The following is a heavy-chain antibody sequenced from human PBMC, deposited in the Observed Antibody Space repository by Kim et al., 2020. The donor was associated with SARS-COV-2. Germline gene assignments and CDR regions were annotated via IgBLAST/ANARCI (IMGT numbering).Heavy chain of an antibody. D-gene: IGHD6-19*01. J-gene: IGHJ3*02. V-gene: IGHV3-23*01. CDR3: ANLLGYSSGWYDAFDI. Sequence: VKGRFTIARDNSKNTLYLQMNSLRAEDTAVYYCANLLGYSSGWYDAFDIWGQGTMVTVSS.